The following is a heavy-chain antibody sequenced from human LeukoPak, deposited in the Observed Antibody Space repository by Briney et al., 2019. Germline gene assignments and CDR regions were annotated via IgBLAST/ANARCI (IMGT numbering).Heavy chain of an antibody. V-gene: IGHV4-34*01. CDR3: ARGVSPDY. J-gene: IGHJ4*02. CDR1: GGSFSGYY. Sequence: PSETLSLTWAVYGGSFSGYYWSWIRQPPGKGLEWIGEINHGGSTNYNPSLKSRVTISVDTSKNQFSLKLSSVTAADTAVYYCARGVSPDYWGQGTLVTVSS. CDR2: INHGGST.